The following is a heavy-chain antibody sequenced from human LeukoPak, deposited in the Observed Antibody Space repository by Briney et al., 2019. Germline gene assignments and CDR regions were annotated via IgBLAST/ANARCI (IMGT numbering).Heavy chain of an antibody. D-gene: IGHD6-19*01. CDR3: AREWSSGWYYFDY. Sequence: GGSLRLSCAASGFTFSDYYISWIRQAPGKGLEGVSYISSSGSTIYYADSVKGRFTISRDNAKNSLYLQMNSLRAEDTAVYYCAREWSSGWYYFDYWGQGTLDTVSS. CDR1: GFTFSDYY. V-gene: IGHV3-11*04. J-gene: IGHJ4*02. CDR2: ISSSGSTI.